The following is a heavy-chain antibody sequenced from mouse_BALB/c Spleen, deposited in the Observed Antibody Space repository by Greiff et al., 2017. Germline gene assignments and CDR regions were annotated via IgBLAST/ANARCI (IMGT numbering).Heavy chain of an antibody. Sequence: QVQLQQPGAELVRPGASVKLSCKASGYTFTSYWINWVKQRPGQGLEWIGNIYPSDSYTNYNQKFKDKATLTVDKSSSTAYMQLSSPTAEDSAVNYCTRDDGDYGGCAYWGQGTLGTVSA. CDR3: TRDDGDYGGCAY. D-gene: IGHD2-3*01. J-gene: IGHJ3*01. CDR1: GYTFTSYW. V-gene: IGHV1-69*02. CDR2: IYPSDSYT.